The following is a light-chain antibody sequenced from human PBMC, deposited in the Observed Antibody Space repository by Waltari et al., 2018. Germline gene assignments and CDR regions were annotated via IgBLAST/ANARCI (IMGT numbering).Light chain of an antibody. Sequence: QSALSQPASVSGSPGQSITISCTGASSNVGGHYYFYCYQQHPGKAPKLIIRDVNNRPSGFSNRFSGSKSGNTASLTISGLQAEDEADYYCSSYSTSSSLILFGEGTKVTVL. CDR2: DVN. J-gene: IGLJ2*01. V-gene: IGLV2-14*03. CDR1: SSNVGGHYY. CDR3: SSYSTSSSLIL.